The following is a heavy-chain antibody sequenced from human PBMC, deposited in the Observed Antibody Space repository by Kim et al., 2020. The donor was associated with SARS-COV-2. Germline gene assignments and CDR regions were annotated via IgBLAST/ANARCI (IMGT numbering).Heavy chain of an antibody. CDR3: TRESTVTTEGP. J-gene: IGHJ5*02. V-gene: IGHV3-7*03. CDR1: GFSSSEYW. D-gene: IGHD4-17*01. Sequence: GGSLRLSCAVSGFSSSEYWMSWVRQAPGKGLEWVANINQDGSDKNYVDSVRGRFTISRDNAENSLYLQMNSLRAEDTAVYYCTRESTVTTEGPWGHGTQV. CDR2: INQDGSDK.